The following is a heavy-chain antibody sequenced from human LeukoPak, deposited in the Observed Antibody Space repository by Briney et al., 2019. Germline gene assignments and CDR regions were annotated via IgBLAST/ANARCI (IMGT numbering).Heavy chain of an antibody. J-gene: IGHJ4*02. CDR3: ARETTMVRGVIDY. Sequence: PGGSLRLSCAASGFTFSSYEMNWVRQAPGKGLEWVSYISSSGSTIYYADFVKGRFTISRDNAKNSLYLQMNSLRAEDTAVYYCARETTMVRGVIDYWGQGTLVTVSS. D-gene: IGHD3-10*01. CDR2: ISSSGSTI. V-gene: IGHV3-48*03. CDR1: GFTFSSYE.